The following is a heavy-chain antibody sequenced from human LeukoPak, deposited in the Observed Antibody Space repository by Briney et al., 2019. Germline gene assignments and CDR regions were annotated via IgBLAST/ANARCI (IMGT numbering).Heavy chain of an antibody. CDR2: IYYSGST. D-gene: IGHD3-16*01. CDR3: ARTPTMTRGWFVGYYFDY. Sequence: SETLSLTCTVSGGSISSYYWSWIRQPPGKGLEWIGYIYYSGSTNYNPSLKSRVTISVDTSKNQFSLKLSSVTVADTAVYYCARTPTMTRGWFVGYYFDYWGQGTLVTVSS. CDR1: GGSISSYY. J-gene: IGHJ4*02. V-gene: IGHV4-59*01.